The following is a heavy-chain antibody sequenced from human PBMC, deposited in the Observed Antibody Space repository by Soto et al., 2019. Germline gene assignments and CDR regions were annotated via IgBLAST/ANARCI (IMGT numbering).Heavy chain of an antibody. J-gene: IGHJ2*01. CDR2: IYIDGRT. CDR3: ARQVGFYWYFDL. CDR1: GFTVSSSY. D-gene: IGHD1-26*01. Sequence: EMQLVESGGGLVQPGGSLRLSCAASGFTVSSSYMGWVRQAPGKGLDWVSSIYIDGRTYYADSVKGRFTISTDNSKDTLYLQMTSLRPDDPAIYCCARQVGFYWYFDLWGRGTLVTVSS. V-gene: IGHV3-66*04.